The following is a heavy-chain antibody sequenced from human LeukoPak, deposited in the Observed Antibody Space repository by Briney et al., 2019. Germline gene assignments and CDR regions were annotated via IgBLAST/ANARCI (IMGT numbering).Heavy chain of an antibody. CDR3: ARGDYYYDSSGYYYGYFQH. D-gene: IGHD3-22*01. V-gene: IGHV4-4*07. CDR2: IYSSGST. Sequence: PSETLSLTCTVSGGSISSYYWSWIRQPAGKGLEWIGRIYSSGSTNYNPSLKSRVTISVDTSKNQFSLKLSSVTAADAAVYYCARGDYYYDSSGYYYGYFQHWGQGTLVTVSS. CDR1: GGSISSYY. J-gene: IGHJ1*01.